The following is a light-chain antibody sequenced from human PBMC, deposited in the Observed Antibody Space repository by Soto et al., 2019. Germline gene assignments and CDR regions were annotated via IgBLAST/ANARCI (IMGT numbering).Light chain of an antibody. Sequence: QSALTQPASWSGSPGQSITISCTGNSSDVGGYNYVSWYQHHPGKAPKLIIYDVTNRPSGVSNPFSGSKSGNTASLTISGLQPEDEADYYCSSYTTSNTRQIVFGTGTKVTVL. J-gene: IGLJ1*01. V-gene: IGLV2-14*03. CDR3: SSYTTSNTRQIV. CDR2: DVT. CDR1: SSDVGGYNY.